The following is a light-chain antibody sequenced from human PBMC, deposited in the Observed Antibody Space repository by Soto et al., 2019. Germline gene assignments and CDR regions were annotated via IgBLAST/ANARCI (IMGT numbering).Light chain of an antibody. CDR1: QNLLFSSNNKNY. CDR3: QQYFSSPPYT. CDR2: WAS. V-gene: IGKV4-1*01. J-gene: IGKJ2*01. Sequence: DIVLTQSPDSLTVSVGERATINCKSSQNLLFSSNNKNYLAWYQQKPGQPPKLLIYWASTRESGVPDRFRGSGSGTYFTLTITSLQAEDVAVYYCQQYFSSPPYTFGQGTKLEIK.